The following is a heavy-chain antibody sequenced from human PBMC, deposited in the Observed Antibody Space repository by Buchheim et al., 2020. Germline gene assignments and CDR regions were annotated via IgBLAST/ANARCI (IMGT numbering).Heavy chain of an antibody. CDR2: ISGSGGST. Sequence: EVQLLESGGGLVQPGGSLRLSCAASGFTFSSYAMSWVRQAPGKGLEWVSAISGSGGSTYYADSVKGRFTIFRDNSKNTLYLQMNSLRAEDTAVYYCAKYSGSYRLYYYYGMDVWGQGTT. D-gene: IGHD1-26*01. CDR3: AKYSGSYRLYYYYGMDV. J-gene: IGHJ6*02. V-gene: IGHV3-23*01. CDR1: GFTFSSYA.